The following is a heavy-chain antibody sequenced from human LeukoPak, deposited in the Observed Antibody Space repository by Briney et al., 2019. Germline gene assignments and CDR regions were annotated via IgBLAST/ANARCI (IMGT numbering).Heavy chain of an antibody. CDR3: AKERGYSYDGAFDI. CDR2: ISGSGGST. Sequence: PGGSLRLSCAASGFTFSDYYMSWIRQAPGKGLEWVSAISGSGGSTYYADSVKGRFTISRDNSKNTLYLHMNSLRAEDTAVYYCAKERGYSYDGAFDIWGQGTMVTVSS. V-gene: IGHV3-23*01. D-gene: IGHD5-18*01. CDR1: GFTFSDYY. J-gene: IGHJ3*02.